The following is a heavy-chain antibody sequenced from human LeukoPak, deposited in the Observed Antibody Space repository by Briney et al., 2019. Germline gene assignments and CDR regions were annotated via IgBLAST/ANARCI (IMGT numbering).Heavy chain of an antibody. CDR1: GFTVSSSF. J-gene: IGHJ4*02. CDR2: ISDGGHYT. Sequence: PRASLRLSCAASGFTVSSSFMSWVRQAPGKGLEWVSGISDGGHYTYYADSVKGRFTISRDNSQNTLYLQMNSLRADDTAVYHCAKEKKSGGWPIDYWGQGALVTV. D-gene: IGHD2-15*01. V-gene: IGHV3-23*01. CDR3: AKEKKSGGWPIDY.